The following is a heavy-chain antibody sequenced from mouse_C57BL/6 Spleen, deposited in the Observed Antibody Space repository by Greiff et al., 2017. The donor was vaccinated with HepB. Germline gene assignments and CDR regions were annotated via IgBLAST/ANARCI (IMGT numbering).Heavy chain of an antibody. V-gene: IGHV1-55*01. CDR1: GYTFTSYW. CDR3: ARTYYSNYDYAMDY. J-gene: IGHJ4*01. Sequence: QVQLQQPGAELVKPGASVKMSCKASGYTFTSYWITWVKQRPGQGLEWIGDIYPGSGSTNYNEKFKSKATLTVDTSSSTAYMQLSSLTSEDYAVYYCARTYYSNYDYAMDYWGQGTSVTVSS. D-gene: IGHD2-5*01. CDR2: IYPGSGST.